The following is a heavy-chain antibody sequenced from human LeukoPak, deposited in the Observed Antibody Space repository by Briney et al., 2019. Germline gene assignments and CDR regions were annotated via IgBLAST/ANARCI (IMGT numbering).Heavy chain of an antibody. Sequence: LSETLSLTCTVSGGSISSSSYYWGWIRQPPGKGLEWIGSIYYSGSTYYNPSLKSRVTISVDTSKNQFSLKLSSVTAADTAVYYCARHSVAAARLWFGAPVAFDIWGQGTMVTVSS. V-gene: IGHV4-39*01. CDR2: IYYSGST. CDR1: GGSISSSSYY. J-gene: IGHJ3*02. D-gene: IGHD3-10*01. CDR3: ARHSVAAARLWFGAPVAFDI.